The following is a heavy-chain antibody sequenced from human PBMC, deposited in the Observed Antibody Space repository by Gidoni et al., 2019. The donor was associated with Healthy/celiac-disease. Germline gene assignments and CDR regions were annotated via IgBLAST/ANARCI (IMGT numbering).Heavy chain of an antibody. J-gene: IGHJ4*02. Sequence: QLQLQVSGPGLVKHSAPLSLTCTASGYSISSCSYWGWIRQPPGKGREWIGSIDHSGGTYYKPSLKSRVTISVDTSKNQFSLKLSSVTAADTAVYYCARANGSGHIYYWGQGTLVTVSS. CDR3: ARANGSGHIYY. V-gene: IGHV4-38-2*02. CDR1: GYSISSCSY. D-gene: IGHD3-10*01. CDR2: IDHSGGT.